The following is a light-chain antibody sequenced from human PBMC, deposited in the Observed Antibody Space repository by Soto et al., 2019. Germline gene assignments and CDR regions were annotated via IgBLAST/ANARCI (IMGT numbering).Light chain of an antibody. CDR3: QQYDNLLPYT. CDR1: QGISSY. Sequence: IQMTQSPSFLSASVGDRVTITCRASQGISSYLAWYQQKPGKAPKLLIYAASSLQSGVPSRFSGSESGTDFTLTISSLQPEDIATYYCQQYDNLLPYTFGGGTKVDIK. J-gene: IGKJ4*01. CDR2: AAS. V-gene: IGKV1-9*01.